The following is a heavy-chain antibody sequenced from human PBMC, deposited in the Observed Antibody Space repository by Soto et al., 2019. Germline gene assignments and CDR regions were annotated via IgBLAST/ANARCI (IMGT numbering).Heavy chain of an antibody. V-gene: IGHV2-70*11. CDR1: GFSLSTSGMC. D-gene: IGHD2-15*01. Sequence: SGPTLVNPTQTLTLTCTFSGFSLSTSGMCVSWIRQPPGKALEWLARIDWDEDKYYSTSLKTRLTISKDTSKNQVVLTMTNMDPVDTATYYCARTVVVAAGGRPFDYWSQGTLVTVSS. J-gene: IGHJ4*02. CDR3: ARTVVVAAGGRPFDY. CDR2: IDWDEDK.